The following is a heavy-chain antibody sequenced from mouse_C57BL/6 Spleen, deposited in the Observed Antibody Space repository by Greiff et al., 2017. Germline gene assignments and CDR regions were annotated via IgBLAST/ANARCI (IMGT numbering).Heavy chain of an antibody. CDR3: ARRGTFYGSSYFDY. J-gene: IGHJ2*01. Sequence: VQLQQPGAELVKPGASVKMSCKASGYTFTSYWITWVKQRPGQGLEWIGDIYPGSGSTNYNEKFKSKATLTVDTASSTAYMPLSSLTSEDSAVYYCARRGTFYGSSYFDYWGQGTTLTVSS. V-gene: IGHV1-55*01. CDR2: IYPGSGST. D-gene: IGHD1-1*01. CDR1: GYTFTSYW.